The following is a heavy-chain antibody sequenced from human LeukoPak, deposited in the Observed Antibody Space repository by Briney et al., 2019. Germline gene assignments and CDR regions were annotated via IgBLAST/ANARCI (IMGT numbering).Heavy chain of an antibody. D-gene: IGHD3-16*01. CDR3: ARHGGGGRAFDI. V-gene: IGHV1-69*05. Sequence: SVKVSCKASGGTFSSYAISWVRQAPGQGLEWMGGIIPIFGTANYAQKFQGRVTITTDESTSTAYMELSSLRSEDTAVYYCARHGGGGRAFDIWGQGTMVTVSS. CDR2: IIPIFGTA. J-gene: IGHJ3*02. CDR1: GGTFSSYA.